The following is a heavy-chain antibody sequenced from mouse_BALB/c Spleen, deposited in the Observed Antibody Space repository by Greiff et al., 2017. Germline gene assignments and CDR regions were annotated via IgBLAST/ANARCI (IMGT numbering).Heavy chain of an antibody. J-gene: IGHJ3*01. CDR3: TINMITTAWFAY. Sequence: VKLMESGAELVKPGASVKLSCKASGYTFTSSYMYWVKQRPGQGLEWIGEINPSNGGTNFNEKFKSKATLTVDKSSSTAYMQLSSLTSEDSAVYYCTINMITTAWFAYWGQGTLVTVSA. CDR2: INPSNGGT. V-gene: IGHV1S16*01. CDR1: GYTFTSSY. D-gene: IGHD2-4*01.